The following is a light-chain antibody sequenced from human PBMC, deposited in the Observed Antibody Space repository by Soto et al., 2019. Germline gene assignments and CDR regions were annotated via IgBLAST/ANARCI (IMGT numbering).Light chain of an antibody. CDR1: QDISTA. CDR2: DAS. CDR3: QQFNSYPLFI. V-gene: IGKV1-13*02. Sequence: AIQLTQSPSSLSAFVGDRVTITCRASQDISTALAWYQHKPGKAPNLLISDASNLESGVPSRFSGSGSGTDFTLTINSLQSEDFATYYCQQFNSYPLFIFGPGTKVDIK. J-gene: IGKJ3*01.